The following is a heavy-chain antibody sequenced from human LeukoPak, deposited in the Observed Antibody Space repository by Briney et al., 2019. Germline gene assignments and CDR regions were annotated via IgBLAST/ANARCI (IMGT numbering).Heavy chain of an antibody. D-gene: IGHD3-22*01. CDR3: AQPSLYYYDTSGYYRYWYFDL. CDR2: IRYDGSNK. Sequence: PGGSLRLSCAASGFTFSNYAIHWVRQAPGKGLEWVAFIRYDGSNKYYVDSVKGRFTISRDNSKNTLYLQMNSLRAEDTAVYYCAQPSLYYYDTSGYYRYWYFDLWGRGTLVTVSS. J-gene: IGHJ2*01. CDR1: GFTFSNYA. V-gene: IGHV3-30*02.